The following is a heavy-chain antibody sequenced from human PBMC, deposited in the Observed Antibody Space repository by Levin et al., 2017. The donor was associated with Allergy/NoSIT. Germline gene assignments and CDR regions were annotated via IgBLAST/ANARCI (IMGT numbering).Heavy chain of an antibody. D-gene: IGHD2-15*01. J-gene: IGHJ5*02. Sequence: PSETLSLTCTVXXXXXXSVSECWGWIRQAPGKGLEWIGSIYYSGSTYYNPSLKSRVTISVDTSKNQFSLKVSSVTAADTAVYYCATEGDGYCSGGSCYRWGQGTLVTVSS. CDR1: XXXXXSVSEC. CDR3: ATEGDGYCSGGSCYR. CDR2: IYYSGST. V-gene: IGHV4-39*07.